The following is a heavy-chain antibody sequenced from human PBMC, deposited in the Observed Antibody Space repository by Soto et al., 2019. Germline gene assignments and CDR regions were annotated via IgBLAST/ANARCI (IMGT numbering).Heavy chain of an antibody. CDR3: AKGGRQWLVKYDFNY. V-gene: IGHV1-3*01. Sequence: ASVKVSCKASGYTFTSYAMHWVRQAPGQRLEWMGWINAGNGNTKYSQKFQGRVTMTRDTSTSTVYMELSSLRCEDTAVYYCAKGGRQWLVKYDFNYWGQGALVTVSS. CDR2: INAGNGNT. D-gene: IGHD6-19*01. CDR1: GYTFTSYA. J-gene: IGHJ4*02.